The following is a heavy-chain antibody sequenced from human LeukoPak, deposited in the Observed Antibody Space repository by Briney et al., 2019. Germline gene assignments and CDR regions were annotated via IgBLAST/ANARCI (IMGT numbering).Heavy chain of an antibody. D-gene: IGHD2-21*02. V-gene: IGHV3-30-3*01. Sequence: GGSLRLSCAASGFTFTNYTMHWVRQPPGKGLEWVAVLSSDGNNEYYADSVKGRFTISRDISKNTLYLQMTSLRAEDTGVYYCARGAYQIVVVTAPTYWGQGTLVTVSS. J-gene: IGHJ4*02. CDR3: ARGAYQIVVVTAPTY. CDR2: LSSDGNNE. CDR1: GFTFTNYT.